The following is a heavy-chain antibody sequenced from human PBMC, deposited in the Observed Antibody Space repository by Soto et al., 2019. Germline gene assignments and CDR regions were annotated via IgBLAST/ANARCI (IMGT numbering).Heavy chain of an antibody. D-gene: IGHD3-16*01. V-gene: IGHV4-39*01. CDR2: LFYSWST. CDR1: GCSISSNSYY. J-gene: IGHJ4*02. Sequence: RSLTCTVSGCSISSNSYYFDWIRQPPGKGLEGIGSLFYSWSTYHNPSLQSRVTISVDTSKPQFSLHLSSVTAADTAVYYGARHAAYASVWGESDGSDYWGQGTLVTVSS. CDR3: ARHAAYASVWGESDGSDY.